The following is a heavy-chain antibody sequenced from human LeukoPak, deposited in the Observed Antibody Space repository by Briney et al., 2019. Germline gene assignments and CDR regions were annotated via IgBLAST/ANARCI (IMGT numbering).Heavy chain of an antibody. J-gene: IGHJ5*02. CDR2: ISSNGGST. V-gene: IGHV3-64*01. D-gene: IGHD5-18*01. CDR1: GFTFSSYA. Sequence: PGGSLRLSCAASGFTFSSYAMHRVRQAPGKGLEYVSAISSNGGSTYYANSVKGRFTISRDNSKNTLYLQMGSLRAEDMAVYYCASGGIQLWPGHWFDPWGQGTLVTVSS. CDR3: ASGGIQLWPGHWFDP.